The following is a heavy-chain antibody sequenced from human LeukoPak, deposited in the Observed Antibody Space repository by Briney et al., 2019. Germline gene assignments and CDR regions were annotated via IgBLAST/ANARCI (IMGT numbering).Heavy chain of an antibody. CDR3: AKDFSIAVAGTGFDY. CDR2: ISYDGSNK. Sequence: GRSLRLSCATSGFTFRRYGMHWVRQAPGKGLEWVAVISYDGSNKYYADSVKGRFTISRDNSKNTLYLQMNSLRAEDTAVYYCAKDFSIAVAGTGFDYWGQGTLVTVSS. CDR1: GFTFRRYG. V-gene: IGHV3-30*18. J-gene: IGHJ4*02. D-gene: IGHD6-19*01.